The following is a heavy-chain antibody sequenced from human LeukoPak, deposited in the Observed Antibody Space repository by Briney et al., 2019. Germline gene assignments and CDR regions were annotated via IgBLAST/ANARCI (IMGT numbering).Heavy chain of an antibody. CDR3: ARRVSSSSSGYDY. CDR2: IHYSGST. J-gene: IGHJ4*02. D-gene: IGHD6-6*01. CDR1: GGSISNYY. V-gene: IGHV4-59*08. Sequence: SETLSLTCTVSGGSISNYYWSWIRQPPGKGLEWIGFIHYSGSTNYNPSLKSRVTISVDTSKNQFSLKLTSVTAAATAVYYCARRVSSSSSGYDYWGQGTLVTVSS.